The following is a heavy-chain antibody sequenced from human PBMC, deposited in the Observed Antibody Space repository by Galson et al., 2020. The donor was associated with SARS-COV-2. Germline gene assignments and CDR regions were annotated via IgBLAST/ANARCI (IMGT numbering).Heavy chain of an antibody. J-gene: IGHJ5*02. V-gene: IGHV3-23*01. D-gene: IGHD6-6*01. CDR2: ISGSGGST. Sequence: GESLKISCAASGFTFSSYAMSWVRQAPGKGLEWVSAISGSGGSTYYADSVKGRFTISRDNSKNTLYLQMNSLRAEDTAVYYCARPTYYSSSSGYWFVPWGQGNRVAV. CDR3: ARPTYYSSSSGYWFVP. CDR1: GFTFSSYA.